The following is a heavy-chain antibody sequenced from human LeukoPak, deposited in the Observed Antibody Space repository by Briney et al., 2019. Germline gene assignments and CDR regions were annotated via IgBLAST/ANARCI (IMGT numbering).Heavy chain of an antibody. J-gene: IGHJ4*02. Sequence: PSETLSLTCTVSGASISGYYWSWIRQPAGKGLEWIGRSYSSGSTNYNPSLKSRVTMSVDTSKNQFSLKLSSVTAADTAVYYCARDGKWLPLYYFDYWGQGTLVTVSS. V-gene: IGHV4-4*07. CDR2: SYSSGST. D-gene: IGHD3-22*01. CDR3: ARDGKWLPLYYFDY. CDR1: GASISGYY.